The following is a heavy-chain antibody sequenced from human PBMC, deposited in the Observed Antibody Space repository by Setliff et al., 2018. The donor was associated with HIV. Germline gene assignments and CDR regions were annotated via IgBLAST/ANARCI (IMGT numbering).Heavy chain of an antibody. CDR1: GGSISSGSYY. CDR3: ARGQGLLLWFGELPRDNWFDP. CDR2: IYYSGST. Sequence: PSETLSLTCTVSGGSISSGSYYWSWIRQPPGKGLEWIGSIYYSGSTYYNPSLKSRVTISVDTSKNQFSLKLSSVTAADSAVYYCARGQGLLLWFGELPRDNWFDPWGQGTLVTVSS. D-gene: IGHD3-10*01. J-gene: IGHJ5*02. V-gene: IGHV4-39*07.